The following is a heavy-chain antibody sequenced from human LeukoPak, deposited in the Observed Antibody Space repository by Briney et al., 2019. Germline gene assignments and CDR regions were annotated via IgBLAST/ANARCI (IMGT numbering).Heavy chain of an antibody. CDR2: IRSKANSYAT. J-gene: IGHJ5*02. D-gene: IGHD3-22*01. V-gene: IGHV3-73*01. CDR3: TRPAYYYDSSGYYGFDP. Sequence: GGSLRLSCAASGFTFSGSAMHWVRQASGKGLEWVGRIRSKANSYATAYAASVKGRFTISRDDSKNTAYLQMNSLKTEDTAVYYCTRPAYYYDSSGYYGFDPWGQGTLVTVSS. CDR1: GFTFSGSA.